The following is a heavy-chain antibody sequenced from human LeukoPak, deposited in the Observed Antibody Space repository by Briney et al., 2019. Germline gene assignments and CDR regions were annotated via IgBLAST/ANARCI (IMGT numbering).Heavy chain of an antibody. V-gene: IGHV3-11*04. CDR1: GFSLSDRY. J-gene: IGHJ4*02. Sequence: GGSLRLSCADSGFSLSDRYMMWIRQAPGKGLEWVSYISSSGSTIHYADSVKGRFTISRDNAKNSLYLQMNSLRAEDTAVYYCARGRYDSSGSYSLFDYWGQGTLVTVSS. D-gene: IGHD3-22*01. CDR3: ARGRYDSSGSYSLFDY. CDR2: ISSSGSTI.